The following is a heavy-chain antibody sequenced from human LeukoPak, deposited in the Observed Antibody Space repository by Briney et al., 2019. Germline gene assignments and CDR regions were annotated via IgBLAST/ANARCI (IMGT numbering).Heavy chain of an antibody. CDR3: ILAAAGPAY. CDR1: GFTFSSAW. D-gene: IGHD6-13*01. V-gene: IGHV3-15*01. J-gene: IGHJ4*02. Sequence: GGSLRLSCAASGFTFSSAWMTWVRQAPGKGLEWVGRIKGKTDGGTPDYAAPVKGRFTISRDHSEDTLYLQMNSLKTEDTGVYYCILAAAGPAYWGQGTLVTVSS. CDR2: IKGKTDGGTP.